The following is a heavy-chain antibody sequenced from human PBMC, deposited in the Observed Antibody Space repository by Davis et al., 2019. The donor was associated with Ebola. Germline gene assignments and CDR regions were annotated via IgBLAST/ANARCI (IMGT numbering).Heavy chain of an antibody. J-gene: IGHJ6*02. D-gene: IGHD6-19*01. CDR1: GFTFSSYG. V-gene: IGHV3-33*06. CDR3: AKDRDTGGWTLPMDV. Sequence: GESLKISCAASGFTFSSYGMHWVRQAPGKGLEWVAVIWYDGSNKYYADSVKGRFTISRDNSKNTLYLQMNSLRAEDTAVYYCAKDRDTGGWTLPMDVWGQGTTVTVSS. CDR2: IWYDGSNK.